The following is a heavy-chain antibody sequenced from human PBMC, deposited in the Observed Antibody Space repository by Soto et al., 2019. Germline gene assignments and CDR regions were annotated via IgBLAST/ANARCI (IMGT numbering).Heavy chain of an antibody. V-gene: IGHV3-30-3*01. CDR2: ISYDGSNK. D-gene: IGHD3-9*01. CDR1: GFTFSSYA. Sequence: GGSLRLSCAASGFTFSSYAMHWVRQAPGKGLEWVAVISYDGSNKYYADSVKGRFTISRDNSKNTLYLQMNSLRAEDTAVYYCARDYVLRYFDWLFYGMDVWGQGTTVTVSS. CDR3: ARDYVLRYFDWLFYGMDV. J-gene: IGHJ6*02.